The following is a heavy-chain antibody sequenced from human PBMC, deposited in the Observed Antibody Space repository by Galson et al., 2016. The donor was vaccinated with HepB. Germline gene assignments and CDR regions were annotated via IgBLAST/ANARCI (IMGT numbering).Heavy chain of an antibody. CDR2: ISDSGDKT. V-gene: IGHV3-23*01. Sequence: LRLSCAASGFTFSDLGMRWVRQAPGKGLEWVSSISDSGDKTFYADSVKGRFTVSRDNSKNTLFLHMTSLRADDTALYYCLSTTLTTTLGGKGTLVIVSA. CDR3: LSTTLTTTL. CDR1: GFTFSDLG. D-gene: IGHD4-17*01. J-gene: IGHJ4*02.